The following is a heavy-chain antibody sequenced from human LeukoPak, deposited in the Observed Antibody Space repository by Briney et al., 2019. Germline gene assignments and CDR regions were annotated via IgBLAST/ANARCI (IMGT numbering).Heavy chain of an antibody. J-gene: IGHJ4*02. Sequence: PGGSLRLSCAASGFTFSSYAMYWVRQAPEKGLEWVSGISGSGGSTYYADSVKGRFTISRDNSKNTLYLQMNSLRAEDTAVYYCAKDRGYSSSSASVFGYWGQGTLVTVSS. CDR1: GFTFSSYA. V-gene: IGHV3-23*01. CDR3: AKDRGYSSSSASVFGY. CDR2: ISGSGGST. D-gene: IGHD6-6*01.